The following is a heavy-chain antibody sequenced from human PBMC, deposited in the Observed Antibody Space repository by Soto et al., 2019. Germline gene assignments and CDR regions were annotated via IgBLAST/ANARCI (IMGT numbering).Heavy chain of an antibody. D-gene: IGHD3-22*01. J-gene: IGHJ3*02. CDR3: ARAFDSSGYRHDDAFDI. V-gene: IGHV1-69*13. CDR1: GGTFSSYA. Sequence: GASVKVSCKASGGTFSSYAISWVRQAPGQGLEWMGRIIPIFGTANYAQKFQCRVTITADESTSTAYMELSSLRSEDTAVYYCARAFDSSGYRHDDAFDIWGQGTMVTVSS. CDR2: IIPIFGTA.